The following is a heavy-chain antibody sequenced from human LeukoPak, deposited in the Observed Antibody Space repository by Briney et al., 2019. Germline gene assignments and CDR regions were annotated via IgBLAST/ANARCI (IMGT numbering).Heavy chain of an antibody. CDR1: GFTFSSYA. CDR2: ISYDGSNK. J-gene: IGHJ6*03. V-gene: IGHV3-30-3*01. CDR3: ARAIAANIYYYYMDV. D-gene: IGHD6-6*01. Sequence: GGSLRLSCAASGFTFSSYAMHWVRQAPGKGLEWVAVISYDGSNKYYADSVKGRFTISRDNSKNTLYLQMNSLRSEDTAVYYCARAIAANIYYYYMDVWGKGTTVTVSS.